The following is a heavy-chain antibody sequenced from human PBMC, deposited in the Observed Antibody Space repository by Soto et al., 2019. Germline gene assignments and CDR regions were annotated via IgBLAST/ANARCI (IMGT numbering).Heavy chain of an antibody. J-gene: IGHJ4*02. Sequence: QVQLVQSGAEVKKPGASVKVSCKASGYTFTGYYMHWVRQAPGQGLEWMGWINPKSGGTNYAQKFRGWVAMPRDASFSTAYMELSRLRSDGTAVYYCARGPDIVVVVAATHFDHWGQGTLVTVSS. CDR1: GYTFTGYY. CDR2: INPKSGGT. CDR3: ARGPDIVVVVAATHFDH. D-gene: IGHD2-15*01. V-gene: IGHV1-2*04.